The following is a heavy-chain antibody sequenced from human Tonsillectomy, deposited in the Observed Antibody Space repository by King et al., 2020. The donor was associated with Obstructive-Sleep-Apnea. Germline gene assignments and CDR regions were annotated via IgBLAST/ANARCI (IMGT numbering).Heavy chain of an antibody. J-gene: IGHJ4*02. CDR1: GFSFSIYG. CDR3: AKKVPGATAQTPDY. D-gene: IGHD4/OR15-4a*01. V-gene: IGHV3-30*18. Sequence: VQLVESGGGVVQPGRSLRLSCAASGFSFSIYGMHWVRQAPGKGLEWVAVISYDGSNKYYADSVKGRFTISRDNSKNTLYLQMNSLRAEDTAVYYFAKKVPGATAQTPDYWGQGTLVTVSS. CDR2: ISYDGSNK.